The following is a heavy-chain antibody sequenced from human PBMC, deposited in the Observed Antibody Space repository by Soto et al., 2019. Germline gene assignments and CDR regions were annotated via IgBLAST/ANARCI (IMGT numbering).Heavy chain of an antibody. CDR2: INHSGST. CDR1: GGSFSGYY. Sequence: SDTLSLTCAVYGGSFSGYYWSWIRQPPGKGLEWIGEINHSGSTNYNPSLKSRVTISVDTSKNQFSLKLSSVTAADTAVYYCERTAEPPYFDYWGQGTLVTSPQ. J-gene: IGHJ4*02. V-gene: IGHV4-34*01. CDR3: ERTAEPPYFDY.